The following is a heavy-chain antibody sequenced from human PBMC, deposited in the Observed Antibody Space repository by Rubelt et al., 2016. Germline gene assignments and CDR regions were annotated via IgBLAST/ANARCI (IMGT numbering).Heavy chain of an antibody. J-gene: IGHJ5*02. CDR3: AREELVLPEGWFDP. V-gene: IGHV3-21*03. CDR1: S. D-gene: IGHD6-6*01. Sequence: SMNWVRQAPGKGLEWVSSISSSSSYIYYADSVKGRFTISRDNAKNSLYLQMNSLRAEDTAVYYCAREELVLPEGWFDPWGQGTLVTVSS. CDR2: ISSSSSYI.